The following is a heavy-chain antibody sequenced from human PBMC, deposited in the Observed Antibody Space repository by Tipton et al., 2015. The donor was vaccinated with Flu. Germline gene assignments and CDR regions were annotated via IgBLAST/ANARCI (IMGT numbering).Heavy chain of an antibody. J-gene: IGHJ4*02. CDR1: GGSISTYY. CDR2: FHSGGST. CDR3: AIDIAPPGPFDD. D-gene: IGHD6-13*01. Sequence: TLSLTCSVSGGSISTYYWSWIRQPPGKGLERIGHFHSGGSTNYNPSLKSRVSISGDTSKNQFSLKLSSVTASDTAVYFCAIDIAPPGPFDDWGQGTLVAVSS. V-gene: IGHV4-59*01.